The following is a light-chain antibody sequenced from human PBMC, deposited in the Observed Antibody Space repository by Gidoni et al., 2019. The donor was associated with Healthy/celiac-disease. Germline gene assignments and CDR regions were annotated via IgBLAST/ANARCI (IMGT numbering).Light chain of an antibody. Sequence: DIQMTQSQSSLSASVGDRVTITCQASQDISNYLNWYQQKPGKAPKLLNYDASNLETGVPSRFSGSGSGTDFTFTISSLQPEDIATYYCQQYDNLPLTFGGGTKVEIK. CDR1: QDISNY. V-gene: IGKV1-33*01. CDR3: QQYDNLPLT. CDR2: DAS. J-gene: IGKJ4*01.